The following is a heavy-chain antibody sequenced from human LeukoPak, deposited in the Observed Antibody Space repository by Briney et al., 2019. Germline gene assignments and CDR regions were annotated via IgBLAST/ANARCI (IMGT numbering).Heavy chain of an antibody. Sequence: SETLSLTCIVSGDSTSSFYWNWIRQSAGKGLEWIGRFYNSGNIEYNPSLKSRVTMSVDTSQKQFSLKLSSVTAADTAVYYCARDNPVDYYNNYGMDVWGQGITVTVSS. V-gene: IGHV4-4*07. CDR3: ARDNPVDYYNNYGMDV. J-gene: IGHJ6*02. CDR2: FYNSGNI. CDR1: GDSTSSFY.